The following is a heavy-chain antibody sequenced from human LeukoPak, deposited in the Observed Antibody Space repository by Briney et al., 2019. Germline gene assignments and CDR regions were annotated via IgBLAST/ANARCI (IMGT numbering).Heavy chain of an antibody. Sequence: GGSPRLSCAASGFTFSSYEMNWVRQAPGKGLEWVSYISSSGSTIYYAASVKGRFTISRDNAKNSLYLQMNSLRAEDTALYYCARGRYSGSYLLDYWGQGTLVTVSS. V-gene: IGHV3-48*03. J-gene: IGHJ4*02. CDR2: ISSSGSTI. CDR1: GFTFSSYE. CDR3: ARGRYSGSYLLDY. D-gene: IGHD1-26*01.